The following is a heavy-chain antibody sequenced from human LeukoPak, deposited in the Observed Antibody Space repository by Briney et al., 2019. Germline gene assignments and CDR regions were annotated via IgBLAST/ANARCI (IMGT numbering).Heavy chain of an antibody. J-gene: IGHJ4*02. CDR1: GGTFSSYA. CDR2: INPSGGST. CDR3: AREMIDSSGYLLY. V-gene: IGHV1-46*01. D-gene: IGHD3-22*01. Sequence: WASVKVSCKASGGTFSSYAISWVRQAPGQGLEWMGIINPSGGSTSYAQKFQGRVTMTRDMSTSTVYMELSSLRSEDTAVYYCAREMIDSSGYLLYWGRGTLVTVSS.